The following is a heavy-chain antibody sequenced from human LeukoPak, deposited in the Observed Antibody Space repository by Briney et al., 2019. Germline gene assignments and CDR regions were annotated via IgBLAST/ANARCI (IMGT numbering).Heavy chain of an antibody. CDR3: ARDIADAFDI. CDR1: GFTFSSYS. J-gene: IGHJ3*02. D-gene: IGHD6-13*01. CDR2: INSDGSST. V-gene: IGHV3-74*01. Sequence: PGGSLTLSCAASGFTFSSYSMHWVRHAPAQGLVWVSRINSDGSSTSYADSVKGRFTISRDNAKNTLYLQMNSLRTEDTAVYYCARDIADAFDIWGQGTMVSVSS.